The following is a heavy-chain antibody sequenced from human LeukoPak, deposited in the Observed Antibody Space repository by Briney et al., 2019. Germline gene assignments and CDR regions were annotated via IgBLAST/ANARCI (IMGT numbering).Heavy chain of an antibody. CDR1: GGTFSSYA. J-gene: IGHJ4*02. CDR3: AKGPITYYYGSGSYPIDY. V-gene: IGHV1-69*01. Sequence: SVKVSCKASGGTFSSYAISWVRQAPGQGLEWMGGIIPIFGTANYAQKFQGRVTITADESTSTAYMELSGLRSEDTAVYYCAKGPITYYYGSGSYPIDYWGQGTLVTVSS. CDR2: IIPIFGTA. D-gene: IGHD3-10*01.